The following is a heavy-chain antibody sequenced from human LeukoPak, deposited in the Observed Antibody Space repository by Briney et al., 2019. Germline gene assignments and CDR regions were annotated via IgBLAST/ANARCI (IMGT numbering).Heavy chain of an antibody. CDR1: GFTFSTFA. V-gene: IGHV3-23*01. CDR2: ISASGGST. J-gene: IGHJ3*02. CDR3: ASRQYDILTGYDGPLDI. D-gene: IGHD3-9*01. Sequence: GGSLTLSCAASGFTFSTFAMSWVRQAPGKGLEWVSIISASGGSTYYADSVKGRFTISRDNSKNTLYLQMNSLRAEDTAVYYCASRQYDILTGYDGPLDIWGQGTMVTVSS.